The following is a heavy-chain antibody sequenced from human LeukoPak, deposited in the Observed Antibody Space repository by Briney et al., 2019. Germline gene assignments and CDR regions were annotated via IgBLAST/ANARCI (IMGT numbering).Heavy chain of an antibody. D-gene: IGHD3-10*01. CDR1: GFTFSSYS. V-gene: IGHV3-21*01. Sequence: PGGSLRLSCAASGFTFSSYSMNWVRQAPGKGLEWVSSISSSSSYIYYADSVKGRFTISRDNAKNSLYLQMNSLRAEDTAVYYCASDPATYYYGSGSYGAFDIWGQGTMVTVSS. CDR3: ASDPATYYYGSGSYGAFDI. J-gene: IGHJ3*02. CDR2: ISSSSSYI.